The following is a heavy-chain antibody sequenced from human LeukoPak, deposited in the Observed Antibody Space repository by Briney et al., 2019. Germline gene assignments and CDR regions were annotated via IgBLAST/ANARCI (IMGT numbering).Heavy chain of an antibody. CDR3: ARGLYYYGSGSYYTK. J-gene: IGHJ4*02. D-gene: IGHD3-10*01. Sequence: SETLSLTCTVSGYSISSGYYWGWIRQPPGKGLEWIGSIYYSGYTYYNPSLKSRVTISIDTSKKQFSLKLSSVTAADTAVYYCARGLYYYGSGSYYTKWGQGTLVTVSS. CDR1: GYSISSGYY. V-gene: IGHV4-38-2*02. CDR2: IYYSGYT.